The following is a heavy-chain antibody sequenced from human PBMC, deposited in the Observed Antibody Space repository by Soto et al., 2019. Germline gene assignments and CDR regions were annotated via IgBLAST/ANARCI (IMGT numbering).Heavy chain of an antibody. CDR1: GDSISSGGYF. V-gene: IGHV4-31*03. Sequence: SETLSLTCTVSGDSISSGGYFWNWIRHHPGKGLEWIGYIFYSGTTFYNPSLKSRLSISVDTSNNHFSLNLTSVTAADTAVYFCARGRLRWRYFEHCGPAALVTVSS. J-gene: IGHJ4*02. CDR2: IFYSGTT. CDR3: ARGRLRWRYFEH. D-gene: IGHD4-17*01.